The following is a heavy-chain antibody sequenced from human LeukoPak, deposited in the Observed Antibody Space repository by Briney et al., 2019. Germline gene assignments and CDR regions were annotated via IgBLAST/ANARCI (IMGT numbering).Heavy chain of an antibody. V-gene: IGHV1-46*01. Sequence: ASVKVSCKASGYTFTSYYMHWVRQAPGQGLEWMGIINPSGGSTSYAQKFQGRVTMTRDTSTSTVYMELSSLRSEDTAVYYCAADPANYDFWSGYFYWGQGTLVTVSS. J-gene: IGHJ4*02. CDR3: AADPANYDFWSGYFY. CDR1: GYTFTSYY. CDR2: INPSGGST. D-gene: IGHD3-3*01.